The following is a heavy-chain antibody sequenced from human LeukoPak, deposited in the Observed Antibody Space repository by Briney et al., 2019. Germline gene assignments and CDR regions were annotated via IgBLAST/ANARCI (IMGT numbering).Heavy chain of an antibody. CDR2: ISTSSSYI. Sequence: GGSLRLSCAASGFTFSSYTMNCVREAPGKGLEWVSSISTSSSYIYFADSVKGRFTTSRDNAKNSLSLQMNSLRADDTAVYYCARGQIYYDGSGFDYWGQGTLVTVSS. CDR3: ARGQIYYDGSGFDY. V-gene: IGHV3-21*01. D-gene: IGHD3-22*01. CDR1: GFTFSSYT. J-gene: IGHJ4*02.